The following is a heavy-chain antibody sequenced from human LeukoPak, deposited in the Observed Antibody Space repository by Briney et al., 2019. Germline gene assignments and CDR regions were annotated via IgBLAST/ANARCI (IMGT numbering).Heavy chain of an antibody. Sequence: SETLSLTCTVSGGSISSYYWSWIRHPAGKGLEWIGRIYTSGSTNHNPSLNNRVTMSIDTSKNQFSLKLSSVTAADTAVYYCAREFSYGSNYFDPWGQGTLVTVSS. J-gene: IGHJ5*02. D-gene: IGHD5-18*01. CDR1: GGSISSYY. CDR3: AREFSYGSNYFDP. V-gene: IGHV4-4*07. CDR2: IYTSGST.